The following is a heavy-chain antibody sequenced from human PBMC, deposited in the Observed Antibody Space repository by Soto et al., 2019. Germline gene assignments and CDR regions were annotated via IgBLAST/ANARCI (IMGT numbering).Heavy chain of an antibody. CDR3: ARDRGYDAHDYYYNAMDV. J-gene: IGHJ6*02. CDR2: IRGFSPYT. D-gene: IGHD3-10*01. CDR1: GFTFRTYT. V-gene: IGHV3-21*01. Sequence: GGSLRLSCISSGFTFRTYTMKWVRQAPGKGLEWVSGIRGFSPYTFYAESVKGRFTISRDNAKNSLYLQMNSLRAEDTAVYYCARDRGYDAHDYYYNAMDVWGQGTTVNV.